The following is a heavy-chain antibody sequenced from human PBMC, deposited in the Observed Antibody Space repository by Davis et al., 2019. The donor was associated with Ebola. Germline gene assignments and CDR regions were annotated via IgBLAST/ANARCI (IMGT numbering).Heavy chain of an antibody. Sequence: HTGGSLRLSCAASGFSFSSYWMYWVRQRPGKGLVWVASIKGDGRSTDYADFVKGRFTSSRDNAKNSVYLQMSSLRVEDTAVYYCARDWAGLDVWGRGTTVTVSS. V-gene: IGHV3-74*01. J-gene: IGHJ6*04. D-gene: IGHD3-16*01. CDR1: GFSFSSYW. CDR2: IKGDGRST. CDR3: ARDWAGLDV.